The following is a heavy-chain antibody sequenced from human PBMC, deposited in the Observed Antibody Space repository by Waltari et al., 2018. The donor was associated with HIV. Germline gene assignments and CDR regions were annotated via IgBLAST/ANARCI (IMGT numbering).Heavy chain of an antibody. D-gene: IGHD3-10*02. Sequence: EVQLLESGGGLVQPGGSLRLSCAASGFTFSSYAMSWVRQAPGKGLEWVSAISGSGGSTYYADSVKGRFSISRDNSKNTLYLQMNSLRAEDTAVYYCAKSRGYYDRGTESAFDIWGQGTMVTVSS. CDR1: GFTFSSYA. J-gene: IGHJ3*02. CDR3: AKSRGYYDRGTESAFDI. CDR2: ISGSGGST. V-gene: IGHV3-23*01.